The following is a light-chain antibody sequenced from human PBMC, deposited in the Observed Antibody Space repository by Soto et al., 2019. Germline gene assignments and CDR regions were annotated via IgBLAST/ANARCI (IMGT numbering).Light chain of an antibody. J-gene: IGKJ1*01. CDR2: GAS. CDR1: QSVISSY. Sequence: EIVLTHSPATLSLSPWEIATLSCRASQSVISSYLAWYQQKPGQAPRLLIYGASSRATGIPDRFSGSGSGTDFTLTISRLEPEDSAVYYCQQYGTSPRTFGQGTKVDIK. CDR3: QQYGTSPRT. V-gene: IGKV3-20*01.